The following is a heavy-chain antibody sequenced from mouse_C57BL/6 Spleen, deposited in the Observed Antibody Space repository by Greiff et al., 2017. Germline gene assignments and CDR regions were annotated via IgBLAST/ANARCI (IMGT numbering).Heavy chain of an antibody. V-gene: IGHV1-78*01. CDR3: ARPHYGSSTWFAY. D-gene: IGHD1-1*01. J-gene: IGHJ3*01. CDR1: GYTFTNHT. Sequence: VQLQQSDAELVKPGASVKISCKVSGYTFTNHTIHWMKQRPEQGLEWIGYIYPRDGSTKYNEKFKGKATLTADKSSSTAYMQINSLTSEDSAVYFCARPHYGSSTWFAYWGQGTLVTVSA. CDR2: IYPRDGST.